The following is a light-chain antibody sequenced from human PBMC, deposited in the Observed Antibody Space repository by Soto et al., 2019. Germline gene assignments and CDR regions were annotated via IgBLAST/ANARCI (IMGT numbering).Light chain of an antibody. V-gene: IGLV2-14*01. CDR1: SSDVGGSNY. CDR3: SSYTSRSTLV. CDR2: EVS. J-gene: IGLJ1*01. Sequence: QSVLIQPASVSGSPGQSITISCTGTSSDVGGSNYVSWYQHHPHRAPKLLIYEVSYRPSGVSNRFSGSKSGNTASLTISGLQAEDEADYYCSSYTSRSTLVFGTGTKVTVL.